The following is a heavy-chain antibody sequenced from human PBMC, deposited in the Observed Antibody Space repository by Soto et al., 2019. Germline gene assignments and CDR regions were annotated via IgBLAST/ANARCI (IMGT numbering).Heavy chain of an antibody. CDR2: ISSGGSSI. J-gene: IGHJ4*02. Sequence: GGSLRLSCAAYGFTLSDYYMTWIRQAPGKGLEWVSYISSGGSSIYYADSVKGRFTISRDNAKNSLYLQMNSLRAEDTAMYYCASLAIGTIIRGAPDFWGQGTLVTVSS. CDR1: GFTLSDYY. CDR3: ASLAIGTIIRGAPDF. D-gene: IGHD3-10*01. V-gene: IGHV3-11*01.